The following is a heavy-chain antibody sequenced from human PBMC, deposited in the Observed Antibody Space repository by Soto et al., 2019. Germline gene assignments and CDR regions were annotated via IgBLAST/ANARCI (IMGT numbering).Heavy chain of an antibody. Sequence: GGSLRLSCAASGFTFSGHGMHWVRQAPGKGLEWVAVISNDGSNKYYADSVKGRFTISRDNSKNTLSLQMNSLRVEDTAVYHCAKSIVASTLNWFDPWGQGNLVTVSS. V-gene: IGHV3-30*18. J-gene: IGHJ5*02. CDR1: GFTFSGHG. CDR2: ISNDGSNK. D-gene: IGHD6-25*01. CDR3: AKSIVASTLNWFDP.